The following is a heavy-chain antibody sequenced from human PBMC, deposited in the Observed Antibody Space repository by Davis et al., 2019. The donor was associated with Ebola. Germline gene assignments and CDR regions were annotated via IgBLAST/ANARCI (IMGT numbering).Heavy chain of an antibody. CDR1: GFTLSDHY. CDR3: AKDHPDYYGSGWDY. CDR2: IYSGGST. D-gene: IGHD3-10*01. V-gene: IGHV3-53*04. Sequence: GESLKISCAASGFTLSDHYMDWVRQAPGKGLEWVSVIYSGGSTYYADSVKGRFTISRHNSKNTLYLQMNSLRAEDTAVYYCAKDHPDYYGSGWDYWGQGTLVTVSS. J-gene: IGHJ4*02.